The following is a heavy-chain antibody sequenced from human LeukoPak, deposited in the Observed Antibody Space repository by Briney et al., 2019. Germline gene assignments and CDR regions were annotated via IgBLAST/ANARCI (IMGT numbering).Heavy chain of an antibody. D-gene: IGHD3-22*01. V-gene: IGHV1-69*13. Sequence: EASVKVSCKASGGTFSSYAISWVRQAPGQGLEWMGGIIPIFGTANYAQKFQGRVTITADESTSTAYMELSSLRSEDTAVYYCARSNYDSSGYYPRGYYYYGMDVWGQGTTVTVSS. CDR2: IIPIFGTA. J-gene: IGHJ6*02. CDR1: GGTFSSYA. CDR3: ARSNYDSSGYYPRGYYYYGMDV.